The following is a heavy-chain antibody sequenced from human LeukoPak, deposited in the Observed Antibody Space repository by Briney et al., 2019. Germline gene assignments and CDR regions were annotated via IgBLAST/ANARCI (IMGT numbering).Heavy chain of an antibody. CDR1: GYSFTGYY. CDR2: INPNNGGT. CDR3: ARDSSVVPAVANWYFDL. J-gene: IGHJ2*01. Sequence: ASVKVSCKASGYSFTGYYINWGRQAPGQGPEWMGWINPNNGGTNYAQKFQDRVTMTRDTSITTAYMELGSLRSDDTAIYYCARDSSVVPAVANWYFDLWGRGTLVTVSP. D-gene: IGHD2-2*01. V-gene: IGHV1-2*02.